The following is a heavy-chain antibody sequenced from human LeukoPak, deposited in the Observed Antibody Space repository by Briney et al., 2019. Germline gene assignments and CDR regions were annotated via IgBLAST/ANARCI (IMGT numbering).Heavy chain of an antibody. CDR3: ARRMATSARNLYYYYYYMDV. CDR2: IYTSGST. Sequence: PSETLSLTCTVSGGSISSYYWSWIRQPPGKGLEWIGYIYTSGSTNYNPSLKSRVTISVDTSKNQFSLKLSSVTAADTAVYYCARRMATSARNLYYYYYYMDVWGKGTTVTVSS. V-gene: IGHV4-4*09. J-gene: IGHJ6*03. CDR1: GGSISSYY. D-gene: IGHD2-2*01.